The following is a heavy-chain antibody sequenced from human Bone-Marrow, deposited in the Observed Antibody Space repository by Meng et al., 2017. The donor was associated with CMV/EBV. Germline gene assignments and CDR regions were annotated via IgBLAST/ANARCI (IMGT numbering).Heavy chain of an antibody. CDR1: GGSFSGYY. CDR2: INHSGST. J-gene: IGHJ4*02. CDR3: ASQYLSDYDILTGFPASLTN. V-gene: IGHV4-34*01. Sequence: SETLSLTCAIYGGSFSGYYWSWIRQPPGKGLEWIGEINHSGSTNYNPSLKSRVTISVDTSKNQFSLKLSSVTAADTAVYYCASQYLSDYDILTGFPASLTNWGQGTLVTVSS. D-gene: IGHD3-9*01.